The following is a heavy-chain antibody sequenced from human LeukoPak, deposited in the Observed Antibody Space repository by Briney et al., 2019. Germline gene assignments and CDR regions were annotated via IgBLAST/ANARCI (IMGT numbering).Heavy chain of an antibody. V-gene: IGHV4-34*01. CDR1: GGSFSGYY. D-gene: IGHD2-15*01. J-gene: IGHJ3*02. CDR2: INHSGST. CDR3: PVAGLLDAFDI. Sequence: SETLSLTCAVYGGSFSGYYWSWIRQPPGKGLEWIWEINHSGSTNYNPSLKSRVTISVDTSKNQFSLKLSSVPAADTAVYYCPVAGLLDAFDIWGQGTMVTVSS.